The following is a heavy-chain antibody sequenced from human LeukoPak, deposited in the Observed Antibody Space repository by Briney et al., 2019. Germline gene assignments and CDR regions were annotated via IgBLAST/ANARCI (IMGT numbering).Heavy chain of an antibody. CDR3: AKGGGYEAQYYYYYLDV. J-gene: IGHJ6*03. V-gene: IGHV3-30*02. CDR2: IRYDGSNK. D-gene: IGHD5-12*01. Sequence: GGSLRLSCAASGFTFSSYGMSWVRQAPGKGLEWVAFIRYDGSNKYYADSVKGRFTVSRDNSKNTLYLQMKSLRAEDTAVYYCAKGGGYEAQYYYYYLDVWGKGTTVTISS. CDR1: GFTFSSYG.